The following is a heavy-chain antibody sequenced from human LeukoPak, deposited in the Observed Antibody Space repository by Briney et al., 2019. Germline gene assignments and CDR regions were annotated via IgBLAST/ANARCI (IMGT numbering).Heavy chain of an antibody. CDR1: GGSISSYY. Sequence: KPSETLSLTCTVSGGSISSYYWSWIREPPGKGLEWIGYIYYSGSTNYNPSLKSRVTISVDTSKNQFSLKLSSVTAADTAVYYCARASDYGDYFDYWGQGTLVTVSS. CDR3: ARASDYGDYFDY. V-gene: IGHV4-59*01. J-gene: IGHJ4*02. CDR2: IYYSGST. D-gene: IGHD4-17*01.